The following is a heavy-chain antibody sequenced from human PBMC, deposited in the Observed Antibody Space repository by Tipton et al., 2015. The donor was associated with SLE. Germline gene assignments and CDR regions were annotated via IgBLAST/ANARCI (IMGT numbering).Heavy chain of an antibody. CDR1: GGPISSSGYY. CDR3: AREDSSSWFYTRFDP. D-gene: IGHD2-2*02. V-gene: IGHV4-39*07. CDR2: TNYDSGST. J-gene: IGHJ5*02. Sequence: TLSLTCTVSGGPISSSGYYWGWIRRPPGKGLEWIGSTNYDSGSTHYNPSLMSRVTISVDTSKNQLSLQLRSVAAADTAVYYCAREDSSSWFYTRFDPWGEGTLVTVSS.